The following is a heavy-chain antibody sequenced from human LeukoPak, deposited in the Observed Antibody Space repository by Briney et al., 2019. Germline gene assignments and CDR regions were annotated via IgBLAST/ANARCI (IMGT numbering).Heavy chain of an antibody. V-gene: IGHV4-34*01. CDR3: ARGVRRMTRAFDI. D-gene: IGHD2-8*01. CDR2: INHSGST. J-gene: IGHJ3*02. Sequence: SETLSLTCAVYGGSFSGYYWSWIRQPPGKGLEWIGEINHSGSTNYNPSLKSQVTISVDTSKNQFSLKLSSVTAADTAVYYCARGVRRMTRAFDIWGQGTMVTVSS. CDR1: GGSFSGYY.